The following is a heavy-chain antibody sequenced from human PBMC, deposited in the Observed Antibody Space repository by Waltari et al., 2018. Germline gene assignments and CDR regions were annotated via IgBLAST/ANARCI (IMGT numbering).Heavy chain of an antibody. CDR1: GFNFNNYE. D-gene: IGHD3-16*01. Sequence: DVQLAESGGGLVQPGGSLRLSCSASGFNFNNYEMNWVRQAPGKGLEWVSFISSSGTSIYYADAFRGRFTISRDNGKNSLYLQMNSLRPEDTAVYYCAGGEPWPKHYYFYHLDVWGQGTTVTVSS. CDR3: AGGEPWPKHYYFYHLDV. CDR2: ISSSGTSI. V-gene: IGHV3-48*03. J-gene: IGHJ6*02.